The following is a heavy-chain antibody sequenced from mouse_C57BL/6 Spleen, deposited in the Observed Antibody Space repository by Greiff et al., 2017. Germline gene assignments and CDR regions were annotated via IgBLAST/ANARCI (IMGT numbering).Heavy chain of an antibody. Sequence: QVQLQQSGPELVKPGASVKISCKASGYAFSSSWMNWVKQRPGKGLEWIGRIYPGDGDTNYNGKFKGKATLTADKSSSTAYMQLSSLTSEDSAVYFCAREYDGSSHYFDDWGQGTTLTVAS. V-gene: IGHV1-82*01. J-gene: IGHJ2*01. D-gene: IGHD1-1*01. CDR3: AREYDGSSHYFDD. CDR1: GYAFSSSW. CDR2: IYPGDGDT.